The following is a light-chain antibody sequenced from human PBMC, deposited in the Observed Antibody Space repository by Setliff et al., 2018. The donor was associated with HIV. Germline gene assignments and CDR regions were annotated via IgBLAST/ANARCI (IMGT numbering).Light chain of an antibody. J-gene: IGLJ1*01. Sequence: QSVLTQPASVSGSPGQSITFSCTGTSSDVGGYSHVSWYQQHPGKAPKLIIYEVRNRPSGVSNRFSGSKSGNTASLTISGLRAEDEADYYCSSYAITNTLPFGTGTKV. CDR1: SSDVGGYSH. CDR2: EVR. CDR3: SSYAITNTLP. V-gene: IGLV2-14*01.